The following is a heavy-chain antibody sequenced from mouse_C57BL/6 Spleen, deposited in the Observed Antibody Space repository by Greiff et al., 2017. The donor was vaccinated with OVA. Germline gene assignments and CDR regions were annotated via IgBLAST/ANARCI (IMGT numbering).Heavy chain of an antibody. Sequence: DVQLQESGPGLVKPSQSLSLTCSVTGYSITSGYYWNWIRQFPGNKLEWMGYISYDGSNNYNPSLKNRISITRDTSKNQFFLKLNSVTTEDTATYYCARGDYGSSYVDFDVWGTGTTVTVSS. CDR2: ISYDGSN. V-gene: IGHV3-6*01. D-gene: IGHD1-1*01. CDR1: GYSITSGYY. J-gene: IGHJ1*03. CDR3: ARGDYGSSYVDFDV.